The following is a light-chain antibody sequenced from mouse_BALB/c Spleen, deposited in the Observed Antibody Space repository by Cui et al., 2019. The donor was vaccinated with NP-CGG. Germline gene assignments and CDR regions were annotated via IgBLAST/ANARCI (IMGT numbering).Light chain of an antibody. Sequence: QAVVTQESALLTSPGETVTLTCRSSTGAVTTSNYANRVQEKPAHLFTGLIGGTNNRAPGVPARFSGSLIGDKAALTITGAQTEDEAIYFCALWYSNHWVFGGGTKLTVL. J-gene: IGLJ1*01. CDR1: TGAVTTSNY. CDR3: ALWYSNHWV. V-gene: IGLV1*01. CDR2: GTN.